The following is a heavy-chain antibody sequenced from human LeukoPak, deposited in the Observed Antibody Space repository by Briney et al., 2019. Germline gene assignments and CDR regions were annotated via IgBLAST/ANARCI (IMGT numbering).Heavy chain of an antibody. CDR3: ARVQGVRTTVLGALDI. J-gene: IGHJ3*02. CDR2: INAGNGNT. CDR1: GYTYTSYA. D-gene: IGHD4-11*01. V-gene: IGHV1-3*01. Sequence: ASVKVSCKASGYTYTSYAMHWVRQAPGQRLEWVGWINAGNGNTKYSQKFQGRVTITRDTSASTAYMELSSLRSEDTAVYYCARVQGVRTTVLGALDIWGQGTMVTVSS.